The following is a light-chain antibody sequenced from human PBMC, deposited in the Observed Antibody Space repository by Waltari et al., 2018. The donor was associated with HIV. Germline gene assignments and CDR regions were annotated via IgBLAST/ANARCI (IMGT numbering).Light chain of an antibody. V-gene: IGLV3-19*01. Sequence: SSALTQHPVVSVALGQTVTITSHGDSLSSHYATWYQQKPGQAPLLVFFGKNSRPSGIPDRFSGSNSRNKASLTITGAQAEDEADYYCYSRDSTTNHRVFGGGTKLTVL. J-gene: IGLJ2*01. CDR2: GKN. CDR3: YSRDSTTNHRV. CDR1: SLSSHY.